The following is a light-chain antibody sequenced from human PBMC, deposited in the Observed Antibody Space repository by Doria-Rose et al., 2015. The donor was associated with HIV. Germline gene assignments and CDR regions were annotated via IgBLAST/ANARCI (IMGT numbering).Light chain of an antibody. Sequence: RATLSCRASQTVSSSYLAWYQQKSGQAPRLLIYGASSRATGIPDRFSGSGSGTDFTLTISRLEPEDFAVYYCQQYGSSPGTFGQGTKLEIK. J-gene: IGKJ2*02. CDR2: GAS. V-gene: IGKV3-20*01. CDR3: QQYGSSPGT. CDR1: QTVSSSY.